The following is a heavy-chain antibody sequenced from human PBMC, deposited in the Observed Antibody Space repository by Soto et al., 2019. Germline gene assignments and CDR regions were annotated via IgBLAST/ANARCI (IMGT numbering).Heavy chain of an antibody. V-gene: IGHV1-69*01. Sequence: QVQLVQSGAEVKKPGSSVKVSCKASGGTFSSYAISWVRQAPGQGLEWMGGIIPIFGTANYAQKFQGRVTITADEATSTAYMELSSMRSEDTAVYYCARGGWYSSSWYGWFDPWGQGTLVTVSS. CDR1: GGTFSSYA. D-gene: IGHD6-13*01. CDR2: IIPIFGTA. CDR3: ARGGWYSSSWYGWFDP. J-gene: IGHJ5*02.